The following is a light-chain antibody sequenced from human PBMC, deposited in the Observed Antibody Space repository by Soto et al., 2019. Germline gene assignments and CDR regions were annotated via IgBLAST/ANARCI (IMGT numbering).Light chain of an antibody. CDR3: QHYNNWLGT. V-gene: IGKV3-15*01. J-gene: IGKJ4*01. Sequence: EIVVTQSPALVSVSPGERVTLSCRASQSVISSLAWYQQKLGQAPRLLIYGAFTRATGIPARFSGSGSGTEFFLNISSLQSEDSAIYYCQHYNNWLGTFGGGTKVEIK. CDR1: QSVISS. CDR2: GAF.